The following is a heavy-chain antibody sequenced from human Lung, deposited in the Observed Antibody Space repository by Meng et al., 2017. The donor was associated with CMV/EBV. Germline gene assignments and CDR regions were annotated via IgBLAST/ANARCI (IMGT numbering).Heavy chain of an antibody. CDR3: ARQAPDNYFDT. J-gene: IGHJ5*02. Sequence: TCSVSRGPMGSGGYCWSWIRQHPEKGLEWIGYTYSDGTTRYNPSLRSRISISVDTSKKQFYLKLDSVTAADTAVYYCARQAPDNYFDTWGQGALVTVSS. CDR1: RGPMGSGGYC. CDR2: TYSDGTT. V-gene: IGHV4-31*03.